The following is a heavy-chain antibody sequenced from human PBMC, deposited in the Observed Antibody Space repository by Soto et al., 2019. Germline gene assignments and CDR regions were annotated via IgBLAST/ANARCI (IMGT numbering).Heavy chain of an antibody. D-gene: IGHD5-18*01. CDR3: ARVQDTAMVLRGGWFDP. Sequence: EVQLVESGGGLVQPGGSLRLSCAASGFTFSSYWMHWVRQAPGKGLVWVSRINSDGSSTSYADSVKGRFTISRDNAKNTLYLQMNSLRAEDTAVYYCARVQDTAMVLRGGWFDPWGQGTLVTVSS. CDR2: INSDGSST. J-gene: IGHJ5*02. CDR1: GFTFSSYW. V-gene: IGHV3-74*01.